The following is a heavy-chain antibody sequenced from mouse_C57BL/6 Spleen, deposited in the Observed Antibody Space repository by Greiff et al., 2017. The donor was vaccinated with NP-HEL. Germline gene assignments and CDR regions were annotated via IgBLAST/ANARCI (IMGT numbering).Heavy chain of an antibody. CDR1: GYTFTSYW. D-gene: IGHD2-5*01. J-gene: IGHJ4*01. Sequence: VQLQQPGAELVKPGASVKMSCKASGYTFTSYWITWVKQRPGQGLEWIGDIYPGSGSTNYNEKFKSKATLTVDTSSSTAYMQLSSLTSEDSAVYYCASQEAYYSNPYAMDYWGQGTSVTVSS. CDR2: IYPGSGST. V-gene: IGHV1-55*01. CDR3: ASQEAYYSNPYAMDY.